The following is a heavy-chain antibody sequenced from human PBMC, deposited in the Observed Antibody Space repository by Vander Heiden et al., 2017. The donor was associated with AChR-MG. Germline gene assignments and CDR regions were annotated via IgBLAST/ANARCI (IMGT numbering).Heavy chain of an antibody. D-gene: IGHD2-8*01. CDR3: ARDKGVTAGDAFDI. CDR2: INPNTGGT. CDR1: GYTFTGYY. V-gene: IGHV1-2*02. Sequence: QVQLVRSGAEIKKPGASVKVSCQASGYTFTGYYIHWMRQAPGQGLEWMGWINPNTGGTRYAQQFQARVTMTRDTSIITAYMDLSRLRSDDTAVYFCARDKGVTAGDAFDIWGQGTMVTVSS. J-gene: IGHJ3*02.